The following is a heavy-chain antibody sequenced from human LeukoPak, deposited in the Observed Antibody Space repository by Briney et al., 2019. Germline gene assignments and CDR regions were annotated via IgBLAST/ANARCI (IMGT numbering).Heavy chain of an antibody. D-gene: IGHD6-13*01. CDR1: GGSFSGYY. CDR2: INHSGST. CDR3: ARGGIVTAGTKWLNY. J-gene: IGHJ4*02. Sequence: SETLSLSCAVYGGSFSGYYWSWIRQPAGKGLEWIGEINHSGSTNYNPSLKSRVTISVDTSKSQFSLKLSSVTAADTAVYFCARGGIVTAGTKWLNYWGQGTLVTVSS. V-gene: IGHV4-34*01.